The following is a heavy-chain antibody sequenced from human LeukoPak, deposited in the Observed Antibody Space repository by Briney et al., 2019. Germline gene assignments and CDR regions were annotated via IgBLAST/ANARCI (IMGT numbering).Heavy chain of an antibody. J-gene: IGHJ6*02. CDR2: IYYSGST. CDR1: GGSISSYY. D-gene: IGHD6-13*01. V-gene: IGHV4-59*01. Sequence: SEILSLTCTVSGGSISSYYWSWIRQPPVKGLEWIGYIYYSGSTNYNPSLKSRVTISVDTSKNQFSLKLGSVTAADTAVYYCARTAGHYYYYGMDVWGQGTTVTVSS. CDR3: ARTAGHYYYYGMDV.